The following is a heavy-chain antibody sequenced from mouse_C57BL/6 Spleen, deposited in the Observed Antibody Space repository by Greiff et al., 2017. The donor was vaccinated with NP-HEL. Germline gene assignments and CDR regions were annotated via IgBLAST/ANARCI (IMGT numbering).Heavy chain of an antibody. J-gene: IGHJ2*01. Sequence: QVQLKQSGAELVKPGASVKVSCKASGYNFTSYWMHWVKQRPGQDLEWIGRINPSDSETTSNQKFKGKATLTVDNSSSPAYMQHTSLTSEDSAVYYCAMGYYGSSLFDYWGKGTTLTVSS. D-gene: IGHD1-1*01. CDR3: AMGYYGSSLFDY. CDR2: INPSDSET. CDR1: GYNFTSYW. V-gene: IGHV1-74*01.